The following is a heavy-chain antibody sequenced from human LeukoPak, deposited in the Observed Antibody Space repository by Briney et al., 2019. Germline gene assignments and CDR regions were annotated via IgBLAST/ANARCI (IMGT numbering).Heavy chain of an antibody. CDR1: RYTFSSYG. Sequence: GGSLRLSCAASRYTFSSYGMHWVRQAPGKGLEWVAVISYDGSNKYYADSVKGRFTISRDNSKNTLYLQMNSLRAEDTAVHYCAKDLINYYYGMDVWGQGATVTVSS. V-gene: IGHV3-30*18. CDR2: ISYDGSNK. CDR3: AKDLINYYYGMDV. J-gene: IGHJ6*02.